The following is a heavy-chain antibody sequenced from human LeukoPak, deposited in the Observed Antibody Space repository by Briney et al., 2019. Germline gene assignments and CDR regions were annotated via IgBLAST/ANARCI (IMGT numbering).Heavy chain of an antibody. J-gene: IGHJ4*02. CDR1: GGSISSYY. CDR3: ARKIYYGGNADYFDY. D-gene: IGHD4-23*01. CDR2: IYYSGST. Sequence: SETLSLTCTVSGGSISSYYWSWIRQPPGKGLEWIGYIYYSGSTNYNPSLKSRVTISVDTSKNQFSLKLSSVTAADTAVYYCARKIYYGGNADYFDYWGQGTLVTVSS. V-gene: IGHV4-59*01.